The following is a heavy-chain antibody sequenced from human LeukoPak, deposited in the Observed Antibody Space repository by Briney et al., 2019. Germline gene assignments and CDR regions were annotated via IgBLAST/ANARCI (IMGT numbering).Heavy chain of an antibody. J-gene: IGHJ4*02. Sequence: SETLSLTCTVSAGSITGNYWNWIRQPAGQGLEWLGRVYSSGAGNYNPSLTSRATMSVDTSKNQFSLKLTSLTAADTAVYYCAREEFLHEIDSSGYFVYWGQGTLVTVSS. CDR1: AGSITGNY. CDR2: VYSSGAG. CDR3: AREEFLHEIDSSGYFVY. D-gene: IGHD3-22*01. V-gene: IGHV4-4*07.